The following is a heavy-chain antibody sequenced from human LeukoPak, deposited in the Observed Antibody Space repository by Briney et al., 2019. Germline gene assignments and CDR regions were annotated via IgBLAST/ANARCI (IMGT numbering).Heavy chain of an antibody. CDR2: MNPNSGNT. CDR1: GYTFTSYD. CDR3: ARTPRGYSYEDWFDP. D-gene: IGHD5-18*01. J-gene: IGHJ5*02. V-gene: IGHV1-8*01. Sequence: GASVKVSCKASGYTFTSYDINWVRQATGQGLEWMGWMNPNSGNTGYAQEFQGRVTMTRNTSISTAYMELSSLRSEDTAVYYCARTPRGYSYEDWFDPWGQGTLVTVSS.